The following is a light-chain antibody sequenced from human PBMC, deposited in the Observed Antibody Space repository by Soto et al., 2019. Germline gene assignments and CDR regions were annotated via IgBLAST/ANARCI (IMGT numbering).Light chain of an antibody. CDR1: QRVSSSY. V-gene: IGKV3-20*01. J-gene: IGKJ1*01. CDR3: QQYGNSPRT. Sequence: EIVLTQSPGTLSLSPGERATFSCRASQRVSSSYLAWYQQKPGQAPRLRIYGASSRATGIPDRFSGSGSGTDFTLTISRLEPEDFAVYYCQQYGNSPRTFGQGTKVEIQ. CDR2: GAS.